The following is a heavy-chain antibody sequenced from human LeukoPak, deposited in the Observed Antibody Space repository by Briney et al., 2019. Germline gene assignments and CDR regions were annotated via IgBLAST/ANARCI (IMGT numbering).Heavy chain of an antibody. CDR1: GYTFTSYG. Sequence: ASVKVSCKASGYTFTSYGISWVRQAPGQGLERMGWISAYNGNTNYAQKLQGRVTMTTDTSTSTAYMELRSLRSDDTAVYYCARDVITMVRGVIKPLTDYWGQGTLVTVSS. J-gene: IGHJ4*02. V-gene: IGHV1-18*01. CDR2: ISAYNGNT. D-gene: IGHD3-10*01. CDR3: ARDVITMVRGVIKPLTDY.